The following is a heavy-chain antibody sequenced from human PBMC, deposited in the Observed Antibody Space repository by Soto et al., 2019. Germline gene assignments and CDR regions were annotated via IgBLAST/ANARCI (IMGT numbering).Heavy chain of an antibody. D-gene: IGHD1-1*01. J-gene: IGHJ5*02. CDR3: AGGGDWNDDRTWFDP. CDR2: TYYRSKWYN. V-gene: IGHV6-1*01. Sequence: KQSQTLSLTCAISGDRVSSNSAAWNWIRQSPSRGLEWLGRTYYRSKWYNDYAVSVKSRITINPDTSKNQFSLQLNSVTPEDTAVYYCAGGGDWNDDRTWFDPWGQETLVTVSS. CDR1: GDRVSSNSAA.